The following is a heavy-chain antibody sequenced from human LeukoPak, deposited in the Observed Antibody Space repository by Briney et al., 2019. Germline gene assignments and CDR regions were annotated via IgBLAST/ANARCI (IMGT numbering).Heavy chain of an antibody. V-gene: IGHV1-69*13. Sequence: ASVKVSFKASGGTFSSYAISRVRQAPGQGLEWMGGIIPIFGTANYAQKFQGRVTITADESTSTAYMELSSLRSEDTAVYYCARQGGSYYLLDYWGQGTLVTVSS. CDR3: ARQGGSYYLLDY. D-gene: IGHD1-26*01. CDR1: GGTFSSYA. CDR2: IIPIFGTA. J-gene: IGHJ4*02.